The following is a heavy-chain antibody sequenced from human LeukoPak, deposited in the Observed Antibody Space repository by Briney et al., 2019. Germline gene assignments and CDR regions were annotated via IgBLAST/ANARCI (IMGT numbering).Heavy chain of an antibody. CDR1: GGSFSGYY. V-gene: IGHV4-34*01. D-gene: IGHD6-19*01. CDR2: INHSGST. CDR3: ARGGMYSSYSY. J-gene: IGHJ4*02. Sequence: SETLSLTCPVYGGSFSGYYWSWIRQPPGKGLEWIGEINHSGSTNYNPSLKSRVTISVDTSKNQFSLKLSSVTAADTAVYYCARGGMYSSYSYWGQGTLVTVSS.